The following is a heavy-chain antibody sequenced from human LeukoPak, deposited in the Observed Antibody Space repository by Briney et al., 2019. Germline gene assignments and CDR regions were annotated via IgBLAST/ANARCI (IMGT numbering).Heavy chain of an antibody. Sequence: PGGSLRLSCAASGFTFGSYWMHWVRQAPGKGLVWVSRIDSDGSSTSDADSVKRRFTISRDNAKNTLYLQMNSLRAEDTAVYYCATKRGSGSYLIDYWGQGTLVTVSS. CDR1: GFTFGSYW. D-gene: IGHD3-10*01. CDR2: IDSDGSST. V-gene: IGHV3-74*01. J-gene: IGHJ4*02. CDR3: ATKRGSGSYLIDY.